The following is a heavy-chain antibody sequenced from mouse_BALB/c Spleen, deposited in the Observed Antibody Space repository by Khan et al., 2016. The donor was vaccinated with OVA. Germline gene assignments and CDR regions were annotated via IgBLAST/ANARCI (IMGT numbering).Heavy chain of an antibody. CDR2: IRYDGNS. CDR1: GYSITSGYF. Sequence: EVELVESGPGLVKPSQSLSLTCSVTGYSITSGYFWNWIRQFPGHKLEWMGYIRYDGNSNYNPSLKNRISITRDTSKNQFFLKLNSVTPEDTATYYCARGGSSGPAWFAYWGQGTLVTVSA. D-gene: IGHD3-1*01. CDR3: ARGGSSGPAWFAY. V-gene: IGHV3-6*02. J-gene: IGHJ3*01.